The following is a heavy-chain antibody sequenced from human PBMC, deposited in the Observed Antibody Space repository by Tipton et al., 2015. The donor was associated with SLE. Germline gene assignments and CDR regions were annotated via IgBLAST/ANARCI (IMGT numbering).Heavy chain of an antibody. V-gene: IGHV3-48*03. CDR2: ISSRGTTI. D-gene: IGHD3-3*01. Sequence: SLRLSCAASGFTFTSYSMNWLRQAPGKGLEWVSYISSRGTTIYYADSVKGRFTISRDNAKNSLYLQMNSLRGEDTAVYYCATNQGIKGVGFAYWGQGTLVTVSS. J-gene: IGHJ4*02. CDR1: GFTFTSYS. CDR3: ATNQGIKGVGFAY.